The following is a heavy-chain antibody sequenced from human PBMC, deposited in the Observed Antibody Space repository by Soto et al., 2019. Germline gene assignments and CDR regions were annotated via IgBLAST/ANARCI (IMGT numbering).Heavy chain of an antibody. V-gene: IGHV3-23*01. J-gene: IGHJ3*02. CDR2: ISGSGGST. D-gene: IGHD1-26*01. Sequence: GGSLRLSCAASGFTFSSYAMSWVRQAPGKGLEWVSAISGSGGSTYYADSVKGRFTISRDNSKNTLYLQMNSLRAEDTAVYYCAKRDYSGTTPHDAFDIWGPGSMVTVSS. CDR1: GFTFSSYA. CDR3: AKRDYSGTTPHDAFDI.